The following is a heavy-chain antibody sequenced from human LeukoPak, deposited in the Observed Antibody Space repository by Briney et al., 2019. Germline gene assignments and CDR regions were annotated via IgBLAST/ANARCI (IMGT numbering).Heavy chain of an antibody. CDR2: IWYDGSNK. V-gene: IGHV3-33*01. D-gene: IGHD6-19*01. Sequence: GGSLRLSCAASGFTFSSYAMHWVRQAPGKGLEWVAVIWYDGSNKYYADSVKGRFTISRDNSKATLYLQMNSLRAEDTAVYYCARRYSSGWYYFDYWGQGTLVTVSS. J-gene: IGHJ4*02. CDR3: ARRYSSGWYYFDY. CDR1: GFTFSSYA.